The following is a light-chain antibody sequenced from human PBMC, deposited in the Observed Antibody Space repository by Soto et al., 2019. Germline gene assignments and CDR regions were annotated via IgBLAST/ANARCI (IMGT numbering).Light chain of an antibody. CDR2: GAS. J-gene: IGKJ2*01. V-gene: IGKV3-15*01. Sequence: EIVMTQSPATLSVSPGERATLSCRASQSVSSNLAWYQQKPGQAPRLLIYGASTRATRIPARFSGSGSGTEFTLTISSLQSEDFAVYYCQPYNNWPYTFGQGTKLEIK. CDR3: QPYNNWPYT. CDR1: QSVSSN.